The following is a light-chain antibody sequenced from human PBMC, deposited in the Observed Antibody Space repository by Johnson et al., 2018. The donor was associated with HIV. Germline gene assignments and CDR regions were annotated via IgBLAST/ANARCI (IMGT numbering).Light chain of an antibody. CDR1: SSNIGNNY. V-gene: IGLV1-51*02. CDR2: ENN. Sequence: QSVLTQPHSVSAAPGQKVTISCSGSSSNIGNNYVSWYQQLPGTAPKLLIYENNKRPSGIPDRFSASKSGPSATLAITGLQTGTEADFYCGTRDSSLSAHYASGTGTQVTVL. J-gene: IGLJ1*01. CDR3: GTRDSSLSAHYA.